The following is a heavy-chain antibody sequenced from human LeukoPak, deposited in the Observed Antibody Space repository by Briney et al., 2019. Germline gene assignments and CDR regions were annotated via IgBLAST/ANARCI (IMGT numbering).Heavy chain of an antibody. V-gene: IGHV3-9*01. CDR3: SKDPFWVDP. Sequence: GGSLRLSCAASGFTFDDYAMHWVRQAPGQGLEWVSGISWNSGSIGYADTVKGRFTISRDNAKNSLYLQMNSLRAEDTALYYCSKDPFWVDPWGQGTLVSVSS. CDR1: GFTFDDYA. J-gene: IGHJ5*02. CDR2: ISWNSGSI.